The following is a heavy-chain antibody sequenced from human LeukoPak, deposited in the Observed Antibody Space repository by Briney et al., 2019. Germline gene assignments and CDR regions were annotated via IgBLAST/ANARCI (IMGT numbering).Heavy chain of an antibody. D-gene: IGHD6-6*01. CDR2: IKQDGSEK. CDR1: GLTLSNYW. CDR3: ARDSLARPLGY. Sequence: GGSLKLSCTASGLTLSNYWMIWVRQAPGKGLQWVAKIKQDGSEKYYVDSVKGRFTISRDNAKNSLYLQMNSLRAEDTAVYYCARDSLARPLGYWGQGTLVTVSS. V-gene: IGHV3-7*03. J-gene: IGHJ4*02.